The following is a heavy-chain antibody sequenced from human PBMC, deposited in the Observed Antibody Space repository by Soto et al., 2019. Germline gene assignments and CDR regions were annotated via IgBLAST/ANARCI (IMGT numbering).Heavy chain of an antibody. D-gene: IGHD6-19*01. CDR1: GYTYTRDD. CDR2: MNPNSGNT. J-gene: IGHJ6*02. V-gene: IGHV1-8*01. CDR3: ASRQGPVYYYYGMDV. Sequence: PVKGSRKASGYTYTRDDINWVLQATGQGLEWMGWMNPNSGNTGYAQKFQGRVTMTRNTSISTAYMELSSLRSEDTAVYYCASRQGPVYYYYGMDVWGQGTTVTVSS.